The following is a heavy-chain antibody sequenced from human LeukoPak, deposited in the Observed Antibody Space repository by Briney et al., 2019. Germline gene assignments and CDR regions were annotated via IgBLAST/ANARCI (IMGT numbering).Heavy chain of an antibody. CDR3: ASHSHYYGSGDDY. V-gene: IGHV1-2*02. CDR2: INPNSGGT. Sequence: ASVKVSCKASGYTLTGSYMHWVGQAPGQGLEGMGWINPNSGGTNYAQKFQGRVTMTRDTSISTAYMELSRLRSDDTAVYYCASHSHYYGSGDDYWGQGTLVTVSS. D-gene: IGHD3-10*01. CDR1: GYTLTGSY. J-gene: IGHJ4*02.